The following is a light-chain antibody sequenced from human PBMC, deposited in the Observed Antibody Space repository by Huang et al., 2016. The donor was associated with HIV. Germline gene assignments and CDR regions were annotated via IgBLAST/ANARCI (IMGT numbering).Light chain of an antibody. Sequence: DIVLTQSPATLSLSPGERATLSCRASQRVGTYLTWYQQSSGQAPRLLLYGASNRATGIPARFSGSGSGTDFTLTISSLEPEDFALYYCQQRSNWPPITFGQGTRLEIK. CDR1: QRVGTY. CDR3: QQRSNWPPIT. CDR2: GAS. V-gene: IGKV3-11*01. J-gene: IGKJ5*01.